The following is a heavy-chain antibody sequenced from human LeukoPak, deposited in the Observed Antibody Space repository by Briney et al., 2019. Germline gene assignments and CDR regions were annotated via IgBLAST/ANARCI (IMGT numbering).Heavy chain of an antibody. V-gene: IGHV3-23*01. CDR1: GFTFNTYD. D-gene: IGHD3-10*01. CDR3: TRGGTLVRGGDPFDY. Sequence: GGSLRLSCAASGFTFNTYDMSWVRQSPVKGLEWVSGLSGSGDRTYYTDSVKGRFTISRDNSKNTVYLQMNTLRAEDTALYYCTRGGTLVRGGDPFDYWGQGTLVTVSS. J-gene: IGHJ4*02. CDR2: LSGSGDRT.